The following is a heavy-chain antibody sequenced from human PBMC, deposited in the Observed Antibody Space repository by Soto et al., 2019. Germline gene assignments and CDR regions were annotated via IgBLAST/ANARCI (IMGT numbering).Heavy chain of an antibody. V-gene: IGHV4-31*03. D-gene: IGHD3-22*01. CDR3: ASSYYYDSSGYSSLMDV. CDR1: GGSISSGGYY. J-gene: IGHJ6*02. CDR2: IYYSGST. Sequence: SETLSLTCTVSGGSISSGGYYWSWIRQHPGKGLEWIGYIYYSGSTYYNPSLKSRVTISVDTSKNQFSLKLSSVTAADTAVYYCASSYYYDSSGYSSLMDVWGQGTTVTVS.